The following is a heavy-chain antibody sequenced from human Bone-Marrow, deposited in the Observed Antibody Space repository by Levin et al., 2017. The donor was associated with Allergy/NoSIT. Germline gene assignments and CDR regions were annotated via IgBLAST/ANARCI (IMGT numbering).Heavy chain of an antibody. V-gene: IGHV4-31*03. CDR3: ARAGGTLRAY. D-gene: IGHD1-26*01. Sequence: SETLSLTCTVSGGSISSGGAYWSWIRQHPGKGLEWIGYIHSSGNTYYNPSLKSRVTISVDTSQNQFSLRLTSVTAADTAVYYCARAGGTLRAYWGQGTLVTVSS. CDR2: IHSSGNT. CDR1: GGSISSGGAY. J-gene: IGHJ4*02.